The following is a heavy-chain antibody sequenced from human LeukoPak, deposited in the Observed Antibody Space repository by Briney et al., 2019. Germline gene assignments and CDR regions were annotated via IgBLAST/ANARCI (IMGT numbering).Heavy chain of an antibody. V-gene: IGHV3-30*04. Sequence: QTGGSLRLSCAASGFTFSRSAMHWVRQAPGKGLEWVAIISYDGGNKYYADSVKGRFTISRDNAKNSLYLQMNSLRAEDTAVYYCAKDGDDCIDYWGQGTLVTVSS. CDR3: AKDGDDCIDY. CDR1: GFTFSRSA. CDR2: ISYDGGNK. J-gene: IGHJ4*02. D-gene: IGHD3-22*01.